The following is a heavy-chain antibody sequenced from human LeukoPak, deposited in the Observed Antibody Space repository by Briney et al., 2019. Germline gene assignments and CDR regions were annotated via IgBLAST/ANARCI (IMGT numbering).Heavy chain of an antibody. V-gene: IGHV4-59*01. Sequence: PSETLSLTCSVSGGSISSNYWSWVRQPPGKGLEWIGYINYSGSTRYNPSLKSRVTISVDTSKNQFSLKVTSVTAADTGVYYCARGSDSSTLNWFDPWGQGTLVTVSS. D-gene: IGHD6-13*01. J-gene: IGHJ5*02. CDR2: INYSGST. CDR1: GGSISSNY. CDR3: ARGSDSSTLNWFDP.